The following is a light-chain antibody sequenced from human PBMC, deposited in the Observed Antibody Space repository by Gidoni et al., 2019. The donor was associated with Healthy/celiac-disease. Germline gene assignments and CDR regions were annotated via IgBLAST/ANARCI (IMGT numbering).Light chain of an antibody. V-gene: IGKV3-11*01. CDR1: QSVSSY. CDR3: QQRSNWPPWT. Sequence: IVLIPPPATLSLSPGERATLSCRASQSVSSYLAWYQQKPGQAPRLLIYDASNRATGIPARFSGSGSGTDFTLTISSLEPEDFAVYYCQQRSNWPPWTFGQGTKVEIK. J-gene: IGKJ1*01. CDR2: DAS.